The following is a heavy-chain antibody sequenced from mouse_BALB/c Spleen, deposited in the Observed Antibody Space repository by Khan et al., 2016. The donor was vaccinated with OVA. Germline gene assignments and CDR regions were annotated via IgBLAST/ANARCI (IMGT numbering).Heavy chain of an antibody. D-gene: IGHD2-1*01. CDR3: ARNGNYGDLDV. Sequence: QIQLVQSGPELKKPGETVKISCKASGYTFTNYGMNWVKQAPGKGLKWMGWINTYTGEPTYADDFKGRFAFSLETSASTAFLQINNLKNEDTATYFCARNGNYGDLDVWGAGTTVTVSS. CDR2: INTYTGEP. CDR1: GYTFTNYG. V-gene: IGHV9-3-1*01. J-gene: IGHJ1*01.